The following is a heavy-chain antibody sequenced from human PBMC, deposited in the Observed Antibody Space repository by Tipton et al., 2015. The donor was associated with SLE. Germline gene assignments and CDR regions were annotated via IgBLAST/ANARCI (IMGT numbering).Heavy chain of an antibody. CDR2: IYYSGST. V-gene: IGHV4-39*07. J-gene: IGHJ4*02. CDR3: ARDQTDIVVVPAAKGGFDY. CDR1: GGSISSSSCY. D-gene: IGHD2-2*01. Sequence: TLSLTCTVSGGSISSSSCYWGWIRQPPGKGLEWIGSIYYSGSTYYNPSLKSRVTISVDTSKNQFSLKLSSVTAADTAVYYCARDQTDIVVVPAAKGGFDYWGQGTLVTVSS.